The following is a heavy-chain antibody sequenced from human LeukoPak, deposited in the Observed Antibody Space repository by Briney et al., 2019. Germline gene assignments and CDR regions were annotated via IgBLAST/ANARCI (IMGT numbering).Heavy chain of an antibody. V-gene: IGHV4-34*01. CDR2: INHSGST. J-gene: IGHJ4*02. CDR3: ARAAAGEFDY. D-gene: IGHD6-13*01. CDR1: GGSFSGYY. Sequence: SETLSLTCAVYGGSFSGYYWSWIRQPPGKGLEWIGEINHSGSTNYNPSLKSRVTISVDTSKNQFSLQLNSVTPEDTAVYYCARAAAGEFDYWGQGTLVTVSS.